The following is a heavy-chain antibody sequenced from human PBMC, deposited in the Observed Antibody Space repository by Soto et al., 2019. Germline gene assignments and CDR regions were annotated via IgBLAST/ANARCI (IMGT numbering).Heavy chain of an antibody. CDR1: GFTFSSYA. Sequence: GGSLRLSCAASGFTFSSYAMHWVRQAPGKGLEWVAVISYDGSNKYYADSVKGRFTISRDNSKNTLYPQMNSLRAKDTAVYYCARVLVYCSGGSCSARYYYGMDVWGQGTTVTVSS. CDR3: ARVLVYCSGGSCSARYYYGMDV. V-gene: IGHV3-30-3*01. CDR2: ISYDGSNK. D-gene: IGHD2-15*01. J-gene: IGHJ6*02.